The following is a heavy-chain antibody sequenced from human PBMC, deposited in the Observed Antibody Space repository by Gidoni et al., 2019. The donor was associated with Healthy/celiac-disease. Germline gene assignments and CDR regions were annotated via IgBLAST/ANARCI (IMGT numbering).Heavy chain of an antibody. Sequence: QVQLVQSGAEVKKPGASVKVSCKASGYTFTSYYMHWVRQAPGQGLEWMGIINPSGGSTSYAQKFQGRVTMTRDTSTSTVYMELSSLRSEDTAVYYCARDPMVRGVTDNWFDPWGQGTLVTVSS. CDR1: GYTFTSYY. D-gene: IGHD3-10*01. CDR2: INPSGGST. J-gene: IGHJ5*02. V-gene: IGHV1-46*01. CDR3: ARDPMVRGVTDNWFDP.